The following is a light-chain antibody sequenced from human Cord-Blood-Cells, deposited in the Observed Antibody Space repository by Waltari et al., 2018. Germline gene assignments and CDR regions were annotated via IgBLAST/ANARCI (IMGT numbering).Light chain of an antibody. CDR2: DGS. V-gene: IGLV2-23*01. CDR1: SSDVGSYNL. J-gene: IGLJ2*01. Sequence: QSALTQPASVSGSPGQSITIPCTGTSSDVGSYNLVSWYQQHPSKAPKLMIYDGSKRPSGVSNRFSGAKSGNTASLTSSGLQAEDEADYDCCSYAGSSYVVFGGGTKLTVL. CDR3: CSYAGSSYVV.